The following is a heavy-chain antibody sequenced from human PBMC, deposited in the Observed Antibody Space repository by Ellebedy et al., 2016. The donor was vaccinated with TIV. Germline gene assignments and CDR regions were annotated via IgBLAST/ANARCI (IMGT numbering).Heavy chain of an antibody. V-gene: IGHV1-2*02. J-gene: IGHJ4*02. Sequence: AASVKVSCKASGYTFTGYYMHWVRQAPGQGLEWMGWINPNSGGTNYAQKFQGRVTMTRDTSISTAYMELSSLRSEDTAVYYCARGSSGYSPNFDYWGQGTLVTVSS. CDR2: INPNSGGT. CDR3: ARGSSGYSPNFDY. D-gene: IGHD3-22*01. CDR1: GYTFTGYY.